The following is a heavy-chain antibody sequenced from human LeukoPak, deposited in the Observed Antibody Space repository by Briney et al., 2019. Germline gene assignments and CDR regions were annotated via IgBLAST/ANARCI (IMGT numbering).Heavy chain of an antibody. Sequence: SETLSLTCTVSGASISSYYWSWIRQPAGKGLEWIGRIYTSGSTNYNPSLKSRVTMSVDTSKNQFSLKLSSVTAADTAVYYCASFGVFQSLDYWGQGTLVTVSS. CDR1: GASISSYY. CDR2: IYTSGST. CDR3: ASFGVFQSLDY. D-gene: IGHD2-8*01. J-gene: IGHJ4*02. V-gene: IGHV4-4*07.